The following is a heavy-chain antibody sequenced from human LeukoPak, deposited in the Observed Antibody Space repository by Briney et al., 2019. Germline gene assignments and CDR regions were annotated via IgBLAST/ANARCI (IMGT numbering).Heavy chain of an antibody. J-gene: IGHJ4*02. D-gene: IGHD6-19*01. Sequence: GGSLRLSCAASGFTFSSYAMSWVRQAPGKGLEWVSAISGSGGSTYYADSVKGRFTIPRDNSKNTLYLQMNSLRAEDTAVYYCAKVPSGWYHYYFDYWGQGTLVTVSS. CDR3: AKVPSGWYHYYFDY. CDR2: ISGSGGST. V-gene: IGHV3-23*01. CDR1: GFTFSSYA.